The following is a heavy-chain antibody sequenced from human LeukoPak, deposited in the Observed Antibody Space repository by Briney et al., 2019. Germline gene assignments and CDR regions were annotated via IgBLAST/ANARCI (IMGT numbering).Heavy chain of an antibody. J-gene: IGHJ4*02. V-gene: IGHV3-23*01. CDR2: ISGSGGST. CDR1: GFTFSTYA. Sequence: GGSPRLSCAASGFTFSTYAMSWVRQAPGKGLEWVSAISGSGGSTYYADSVKGRFTISRDNSKTTLYLQMNSPRAEDTAVYYCAKDRVATSLYYFDYWGQGTLVTVSS. CDR3: AKDRVATSLYYFDY. D-gene: IGHD2-15*01.